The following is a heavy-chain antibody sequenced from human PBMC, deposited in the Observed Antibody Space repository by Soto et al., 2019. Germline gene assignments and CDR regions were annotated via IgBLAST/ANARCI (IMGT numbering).Heavy chain of an antibody. CDR2: ISYDGGDK. V-gene: IGHV3-30*18. D-gene: IGHD3-10*01. CDR3: AKDSGRGSADYYFDY. Sequence: GGSLRLSCAASEFTFSNFGMHWGRQAPGKGLEWVAVISYDGGDKYSADSVKGRFTISRDNSKNTLFLQMNSLRAEDTAVYYCAKDSGRGSADYYFDYWGRGTLVTVLL. J-gene: IGHJ4*02. CDR1: EFTFSNFG.